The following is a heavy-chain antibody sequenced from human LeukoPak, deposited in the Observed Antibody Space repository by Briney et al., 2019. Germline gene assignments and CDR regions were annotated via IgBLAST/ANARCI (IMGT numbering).Heavy chain of an antibody. J-gene: IGHJ4*02. CDR2: IWYDGRNK. CDR3: ARTDYYDSSFDC. CDR1: GFTFSNYG. Sequence: GGSLRLSCAASGFTFSNYGMHWVRQAPGKGPEWVVVIWYDGRNKYYADSVKGRLTISRDNSKNTLYLQMNSLRAEDTAVYYCARTDYYDSSFDCWGQGTLVTVSS. D-gene: IGHD3-22*01. V-gene: IGHV3-33*01.